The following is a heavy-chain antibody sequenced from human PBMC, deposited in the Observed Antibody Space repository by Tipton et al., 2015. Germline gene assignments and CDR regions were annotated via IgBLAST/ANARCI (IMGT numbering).Heavy chain of an antibody. V-gene: IGHV3-48*02. Sequence: SLRLSCVASGFTFSSYSMNWVRQAPGKGLEWVSYISSSSSSIYYADSVKGRFTISRDNAKNSLYLQMNSLRDEDTAVYYCAKAGRTSGGVHFDYWGQGTLVTVSS. J-gene: IGHJ4*02. CDR2: ISSSSSSI. CDR1: GFTFSSYS. CDR3: AKAGRTSGGVHFDY. D-gene: IGHD2-15*01.